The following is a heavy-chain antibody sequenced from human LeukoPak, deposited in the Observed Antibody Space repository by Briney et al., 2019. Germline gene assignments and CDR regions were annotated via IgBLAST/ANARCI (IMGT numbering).Heavy chain of an antibody. Sequence: WASVKVSCKVSGYTFTSYGISWVRQAPGQGLEWMGWISGYNGNTNYPQKLQGRVTMTTDTSTSTAYMELRSLRSDDTAVYYCARAEGYCSSTSCYERTNYYFDYWGXXXLVTVSS. CDR2: ISGYNGNT. V-gene: IGHV1-18*01. J-gene: IGHJ4*01. CDR3: ARAEGYCSSTSCYERTNYYFDY. CDR1: GYTFTSYG. D-gene: IGHD2-2*01.